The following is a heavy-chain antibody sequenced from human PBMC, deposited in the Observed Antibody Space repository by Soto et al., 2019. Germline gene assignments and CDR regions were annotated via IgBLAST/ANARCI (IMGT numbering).Heavy chain of an antibody. V-gene: IGHV4-39*01. D-gene: IGHD6-13*01. CDR1: GGSISNSNFY. CDR3: ARHVKSQSNSWYIPGGFLWYFDY. Sequence: QVQLQESGPGLVKPSETLSLTCTVSGGSISNSNFYWGWIRQPPGRGLEWIGSMYYSGSTYYNPSLKSRVTIAADTSKNQFSLKLSSVTAADTAMYYCARHVKSQSNSWYIPGGFLWYFDYWGQGALVAVSS. J-gene: IGHJ4*02. CDR2: MYYSGST.